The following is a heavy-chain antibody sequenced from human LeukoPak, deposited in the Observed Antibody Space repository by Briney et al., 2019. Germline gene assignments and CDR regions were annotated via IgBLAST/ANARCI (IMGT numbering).Heavy chain of an antibody. CDR3: ASQRGRSSGWFDY. V-gene: IGHV3-66*04. CDR1: GFAFNSYS. D-gene: IGHD6-19*01. Sequence: GGSLRLSCSASGFAFNSYSINWVRQAPGKGLEWVSVIYSGGSTYYADSVKGRFTISRDNSKNTLYLQMNSLRVEDTAVYYCASQRGRSSGWFDYWGQGTLVTVSS. CDR2: IYSGGST. J-gene: IGHJ4*02.